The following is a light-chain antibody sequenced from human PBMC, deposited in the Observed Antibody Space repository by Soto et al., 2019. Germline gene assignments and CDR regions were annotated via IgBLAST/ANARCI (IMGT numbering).Light chain of an antibody. CDR1: NIGIYS. J-gene: IGLJ1*01. CDR3: QVWDNIGGHTKV. CDR2: DGS. V-gene: IGLV3-21*02. Sequence: SCGLTQPRSGSVAPGQTARITCGGNNIGIYSVHWYQQRPGQAPVLVVYDGSDRRSGIPERFSGYNSGKTATLTIGRVEGPYEALSYSQVWDNIGGHTKVCGTGTQGPVL.